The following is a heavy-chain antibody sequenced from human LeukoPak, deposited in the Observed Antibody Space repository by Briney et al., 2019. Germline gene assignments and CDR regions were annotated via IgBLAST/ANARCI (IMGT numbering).Heavy chain of an antibody. D-gene: IGHD2-15*01. CDR1: GHTFTGYY. CDR3: ARDRWGGYCSGGSCYYYYYMDV. J-gene: IGHJ6*03. V-gene: IGHV1-2*02. Sequence: ASVRVSCKASGHTFTGYYMHWVRQAPGQGLEWMGWINANSGGTNYAQKFQGRVTMTRDTSISTAYMELSRLRSDDTAVYYCARDRWGGYCSGGSCYYYYYMDVWGKGTTVTISS. CDR2: INANSGGT.